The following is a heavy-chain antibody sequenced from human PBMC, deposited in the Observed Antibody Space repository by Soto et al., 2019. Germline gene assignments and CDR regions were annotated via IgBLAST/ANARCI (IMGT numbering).Heavy chain of an antibody. CDR1: GGSFSGYY. V-gene: IGHV4-34*01. CDR3: ARGERMAIAVAGHFDY. Sequence: SETLSLTXAVYGGSFSGYYWSWIRQPPGKGLEWIGEISHSGSTNYNPSLKSRVTISVDTSENHFSLKLSSVTAADTAVYYCARGERMAIAVAGHFDYWGQGTLVTVSS. D-gene: IGHD6-19*01. J-gene: IGHJ4*02. CDR2: ISHSGST.